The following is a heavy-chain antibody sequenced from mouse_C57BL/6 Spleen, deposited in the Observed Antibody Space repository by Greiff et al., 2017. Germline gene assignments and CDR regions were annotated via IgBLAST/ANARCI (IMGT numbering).Heavy chain of an antibody. CDR3: ASGITTVVATDY. CDR2: IYPGGGDT. V-gene: IGHV1-82*01. D-gene: IGHD1-1*01. CDR1: GYAFSSSW. J-gene: IGHJ2*01. Sequence: VQLQESGPELVKPGASVKISCKASGYAFSSSWMNWVKQRPGKGLEWIGRIYPGGGDTNYNGKFKGKATLTADKSSSTAYMQLSSLTSEDSAVYFCASGITTVVATDYWGQGTTLTVSS.